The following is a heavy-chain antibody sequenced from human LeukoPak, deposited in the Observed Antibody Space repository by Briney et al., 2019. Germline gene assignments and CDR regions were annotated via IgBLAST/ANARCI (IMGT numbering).Heavy chain of an antibody. V-gene: IGHV4-59*01. D-gene: IGHD2-21*01. Sequence: PSETLPLTCTVSGGSISSFYWSWIRQPPGKGLEWIGNIYNSGSTNYNPSLKSRVTISADTSKNQFSLKLSSVTAADTALYFCARTPGEWGQGTLVTVSS. J-gene: IGHJ4*02. CDR2: IYNSGST. CDR3: ARTPGE. CDR1: GGSISSFY.